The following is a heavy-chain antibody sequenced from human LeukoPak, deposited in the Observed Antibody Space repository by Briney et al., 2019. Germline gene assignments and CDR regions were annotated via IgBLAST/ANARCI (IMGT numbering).Heavy chain of an antibody. CDR3: ARGGYCSGGSCSAFDY. Sequence: PSETLSLTCTVSGGSISSYYWSCIRQPPGQGLEWSGDIDYSGSTNYNPSLKSRVTISVDTSKNQFFLKLSSVTAADRAVYYCARGGYCSGGSCSAFDYWGQGTLVTVSS. V-gene: IGHV4-59*12. D-gene: IGHD2-15*01. J-gene: IGHJ4*02. CDR1: GGSISSYY. CDR2: IDYSGST.